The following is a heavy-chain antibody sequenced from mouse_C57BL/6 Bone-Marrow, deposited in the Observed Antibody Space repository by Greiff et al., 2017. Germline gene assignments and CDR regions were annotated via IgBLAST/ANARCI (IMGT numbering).Heavy chain of an antibody. CDR2: IDPENGDT. CDR3: PTSNYGYFDV. CDR1: GFNIKDDY. D-gene: IGHD2-5*01. Sequence: EVQLQQSGAELVRPGASVKLSCTASGFNIKDDYMHWVKQRPEQGLEWIGWIDPENGDTEYASKFQGKATITADTSSNTAYLQLSSLTSEDTAVYYCPTSNYGYFDVWGTGTTVTVSS. V-gene: IGHV14-4*01. J-gene: IGHJ1*03.